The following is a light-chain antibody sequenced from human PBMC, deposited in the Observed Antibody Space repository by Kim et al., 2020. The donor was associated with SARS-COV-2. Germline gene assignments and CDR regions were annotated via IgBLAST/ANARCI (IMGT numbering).Light chain of an antibody. V-gene: IGKV3-15*01. CDR1: QSVSSN. CDR2: GAS. CDR3: QQYNNWPPSIT. Sequence: PGERATLSCRASQSVSSNLAWYQQKPGQAPRLLIDGASTRATGIPARFRGSGSGTEFTLTISSLQSEDFAVYYCQQYNNWPPSITFGQGTRLEIK. J-gene: IGKJ5*01.